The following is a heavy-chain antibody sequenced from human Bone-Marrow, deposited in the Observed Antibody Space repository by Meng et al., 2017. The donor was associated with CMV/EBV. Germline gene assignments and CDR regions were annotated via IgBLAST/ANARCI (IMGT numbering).Heavy chain of an antibody. V-gene: IGHV1-18*01. Sequence: GRVVHCGVELTVPGASVKVSCKASGYTFNTYGCSWFRQAPGQGLEWMGWISGDHGNTNYAQNFQDRVSMTTDTSTSTVYMELSSLRSDDTAVYYCARDAGNGRLTVDYWGQGTLVTVSS. CDR3: ARDAGNGRLTVDY. CDR2: ISGDHGNT. CDR1: GYTFNTYG. D-gene: IGHD6-13*01. J-gene: IGHJ4*02.